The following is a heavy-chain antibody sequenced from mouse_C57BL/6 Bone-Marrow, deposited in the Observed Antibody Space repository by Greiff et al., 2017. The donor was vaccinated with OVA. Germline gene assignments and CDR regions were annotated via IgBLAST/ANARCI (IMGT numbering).Heavy chain of an antibody. V-gene: IGHV1-54*01. CDR2: INPGSGGT. D-gene: IGHD2-5*01. J-gene: IGHJ2*01. CDR1: GYAFTNYL. CDR3: ARSGYYSNLFDY. Sequence: VQRVESGAELVRPGTSVKVSCKASGYAFTNYLIEWVKQRPGQGLEWIGVINPGSGGTNYNEKFKGKATLTADKSSSTAYMQLSSLTSEDSAVYFCARSGYYSNLFDYWGQGTTLTVSS.